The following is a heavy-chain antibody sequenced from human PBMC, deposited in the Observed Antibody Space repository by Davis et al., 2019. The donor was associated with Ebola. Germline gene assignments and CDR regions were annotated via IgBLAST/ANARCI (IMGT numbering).Heavy chain of an antibody. D-gene: IGHD2-15*01. CDR2: IYSGGST. CDR3: ARAQGYCSGGSCYYYYGMDV. J-gene: IGHJ6*02. CDR1: GFTVSSNY. V-gene: IGHV3-53*04. Sequence: GESLKISCAASGFTVSSNYMSWVRQAPGKGLEWVSVIYSGGSTYYADSVKGRFTISRHNSKNTLYLQMNSLRAEDTAVYYCARAQGYCSGGSCYYYYGMDVWGQGTMVTVSS.